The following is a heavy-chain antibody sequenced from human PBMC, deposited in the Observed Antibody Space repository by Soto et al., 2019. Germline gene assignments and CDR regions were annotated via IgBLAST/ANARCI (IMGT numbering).Heavy chain of an antibody. D-gene: IGHD6-19*01. Sequence: QVQLVQSGAEVKKPGSSVKVSCKASGGTFSSYAISWVRQAPGQGLEWMGGIIPIFGTANYAQKFQGRVTITADESTSTADMELSSLRSEDTAVYYCARASRQWLVPDNWFAPWGQGTLVTVSS. CDR1: GGTFSSYA. V-gene: IGHV1-69*01. CDR3: ARASRQWLVPDNWFAP. J-gene: IGHJ5*02. CDR2: IIPIFGTA.